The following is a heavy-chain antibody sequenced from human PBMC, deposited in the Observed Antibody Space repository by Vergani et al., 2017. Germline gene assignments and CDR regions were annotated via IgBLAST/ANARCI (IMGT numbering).Heavy chain of an antibody. CDR1: GGSISSSNW. V-gene: IGHV4-4*02. CDR2: IYHSGST. D-gene: IGHD3-10*01. J-gene: IGHJ4*02. Sequence: QVQLQESGPGLVKPSGTLSLTCAVSGGSISSSNWWSWVRQPPGKGLEWIGEIYHSGSTNYNPSLKSRVTISVDKTKNQFSRKLSSVTAADTAVYYCARERDMVRGARVFDYWGQGTLVTVSS. CDR3: ARERDMVRGARVFDY.